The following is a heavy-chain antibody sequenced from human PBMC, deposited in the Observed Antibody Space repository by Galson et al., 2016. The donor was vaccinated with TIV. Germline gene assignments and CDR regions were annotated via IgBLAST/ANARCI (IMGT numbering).Heavy chain of an antibody. V-gene: IGHV1-24*01. Sequence: SVKVSCKVSGDSLSDLSMHWVRQAPGKGLEWMGGFDPEQHKKIYAQKLQGRVTLTEDTSTDTAFLELSRLSFEDTAVYYCASVAWVPGLSLDDWGQGTLVIVSS. J-gene: IGHJ4*02. CDR3: ASVAWVPGLSLDD. D-gene: IGHD2/OR15-2a*01. CDR2: FDPEQHKK. CDR1: GDSLSDLS.